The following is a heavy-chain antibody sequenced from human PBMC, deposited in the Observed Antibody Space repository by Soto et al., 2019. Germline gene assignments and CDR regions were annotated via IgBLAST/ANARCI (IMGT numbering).Heavy chain of an antibody. CDR3: ARGAGGWNTYYGMQV. D-gene: IGHD1-1*01. J-gene: IGHJ6*01. Sequence: GGSLRLSCVSSVFPFNNYWMNCVRHTPDRWLEWVAIIKEDGSEKYFEDSVRGRFTISRDNAANSVFLHMNSLRAEDTALYHCARGAGGWNTYYGMQVWGQGTTVNLS. CDR1: VFPFNNYW. CDR2: IKEDGSEK. V-gene: IGHV3-7*03.